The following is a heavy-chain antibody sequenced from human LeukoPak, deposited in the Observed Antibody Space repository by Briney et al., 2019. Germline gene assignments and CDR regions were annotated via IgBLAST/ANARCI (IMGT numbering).Heavy chain of an antibody. V-gene: IGHV4-34*01. J-gene: IGHJ5*02. CDR1: GGSFSGYY. D-gene: IGHD6-19*01. CDR2: INHSGST. CDR3: AREKYSSEGYWFDP. Sequence: SETLSLTCAVYGGSFSGYYWSWIRQPPGKGLEWIGEINHSGSTNHNPSLKSRVTMSIDTSKNQFSLKLNSVTAADTAVYYCAREKYSSEGYWFDPWGQGTLVTVSS.